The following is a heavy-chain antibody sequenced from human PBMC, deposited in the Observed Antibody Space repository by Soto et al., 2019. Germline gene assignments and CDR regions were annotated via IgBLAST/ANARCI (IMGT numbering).Heavy chain of an antibody. Sequence: QVQLVESGGGVVQPGRSLRLSCAASGFTFSSYAMHWVRQAPGKGLEWVAVISYDGSNKYYADSVKGRFTISRDNSKNPVYLQMNSRRAEDTAVYYCAREGGVGDYYYYYGMDVWGQGTTVTVSS. V-gene: IGHV3-30-3*01. CDR3: AREGGVGDYYYYYGMDV. J-gene: IGHJ6*02. D-gene: IGHD3-16*01. CDR2: ISYDGSNK. CDR1: GFTFSSYA.